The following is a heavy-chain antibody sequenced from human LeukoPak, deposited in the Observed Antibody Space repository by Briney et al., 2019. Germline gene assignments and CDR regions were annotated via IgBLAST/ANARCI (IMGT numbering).Heavy chain of an antibody. CDR3: ASVARRPAVASPHQPHY. CDR2: ISAYNGNT. V-gene: IGHV1-18*01. J-gene: IGHJ4*02. D-gene: IGHD6-19*01. Sequence: GASVKVSCKASGYTFTSHGISWVRQAPAQGLEWMGWISAYNGNTNYAQKLQGRVTMTTDTSTSPAYMELRSMSSDDTAVYYIASVARRPAVASPHQPHYWGQGTLVTVSS. CDR1: GYTFTSHG.